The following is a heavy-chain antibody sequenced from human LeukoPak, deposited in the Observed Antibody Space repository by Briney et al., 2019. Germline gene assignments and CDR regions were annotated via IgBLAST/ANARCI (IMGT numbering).Heavy chain of an antibody. CDR2: IIPILSTI. CDR3: ARDGRLPMGGRGNYFDS. J-gene: IGHJ4*02. CDR1: GGTFKSYA. Sequence: SVKVSCKASGGTFKSYAISWMRQAPGQGLEWMGGIIPILSTITYAQEFQGRVTVTADESTNTAYMELSSLISEDTAVYYCARDGRLPMGGRGNYFDSWGQGTLVIVSS. D-gene: IGHD2-8*01. V-gene: IGHV1-69*01.